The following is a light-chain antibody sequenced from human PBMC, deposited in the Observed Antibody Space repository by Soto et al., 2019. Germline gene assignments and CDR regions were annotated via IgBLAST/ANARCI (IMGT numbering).Light chain of an antibody. J-gene: IGLJ1*01. CDR3: AAWDDSLNGYV. CDR1: SSNIGSYT. CDR2: SNN. Sequence: QLVLTQPPSASGTPGQTVTISCSGDSSNIGSYTVNWYEQVPGTAPKLLIYSNNQRPSGVPDRFSGSKSGTSASLAISGLQSEDEADYYCAAWDDSLNGYVFGTGTKVTVL. V-gene: IGLV1-44*01.